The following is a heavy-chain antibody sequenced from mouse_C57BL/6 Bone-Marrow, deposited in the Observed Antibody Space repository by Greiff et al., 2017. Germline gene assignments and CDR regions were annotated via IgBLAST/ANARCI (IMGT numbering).Heavy chain of an antibody. CDR1: GFTFSSYT. J-gene: IGHJ4*01. D-gene: IGHD2-4*01. CDR2: ISGGGGNT. V-gene: IGHV5-9*01. Sequence: EVMLVESGGGLVKPGGSLKLSCAASGFTFSSYTMSWVRQTPEKRLEWVATISGGGGNTYYPDSVKGRFTISRDNAKNTLYLQMSSLRSEDTALYYCARQITPYAMDYWGQGTSVTVSS. CDR3: ARQITPYAMDY.